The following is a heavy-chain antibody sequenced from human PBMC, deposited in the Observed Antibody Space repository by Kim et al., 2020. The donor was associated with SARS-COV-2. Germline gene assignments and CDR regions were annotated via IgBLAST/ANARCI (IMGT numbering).Heavy chain of an antibody. Sequence: GGSLRLSCAASGFTFSSYALSWVRQAPGKGLEWVSTISGSGGSTYYADSVKGRFTISRDNSKNTLYLQMNSLRAEDTVVYYCAKDPFYDFGSGYYFDYWGQGTVVTVSS. CDR3: AKDPFYDFGSGYYFDY. V-gene: IGHV3-23*01. CDR2: ISGSGGST. CDR1: GFTFSSYA. J-gene: IGHJ4*02. D-gene: IGHD3-3*01.